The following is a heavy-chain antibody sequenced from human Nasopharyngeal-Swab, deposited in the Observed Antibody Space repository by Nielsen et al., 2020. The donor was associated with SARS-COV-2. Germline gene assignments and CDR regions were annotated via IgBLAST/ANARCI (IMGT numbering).Heavy chain of an antibody. CDR2: ISFDGSNQ. CDR1: GFTFSAYA. J-gene: IGHJ3*02. Sequence: GESLKISCAASGFTFSAYAMHWVRQVPGEGLEWVAVISFDGSNQYYADAVKGRFTISRDNSKNTLYLQMDSLRAEDTAIFYCARVYSVSYLGAFDIWGQGTMVTVSS. V-gene: IGHV3-30-3*01. CDR3: ARVYSVSYLGAFDI. D-gene: IGHD1-26*01.